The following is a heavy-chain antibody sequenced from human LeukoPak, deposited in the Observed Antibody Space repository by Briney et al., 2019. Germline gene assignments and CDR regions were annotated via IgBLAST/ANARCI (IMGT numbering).Heavy chain of an antibody. CDR1: GYTFTGYH. J-gene: IGHJ4*02. D-gene: IGHD3-22*01. CDR2: INPDSGDT. Sequence: ASVKVSCKASGYTFTGYHMHWVRQAPGQGLEWMGRINPDSGDTNYAQKSQGRVTMTRDKSISTVYMELSRLRSDDTAVYYCARDDGGDSSGHYIIDYWGQGTVVTVSS. V-gene: IGHV1-2*02. CDR3: ARDDGGDSSGHYIIDY.